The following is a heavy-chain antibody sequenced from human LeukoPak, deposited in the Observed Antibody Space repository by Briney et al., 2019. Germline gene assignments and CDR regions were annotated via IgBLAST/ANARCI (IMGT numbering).Heavy chain of an antibody. D-gene: IGHD6-19*01. CDR1: GYTLSDYD. V-gene: IGHV1-18*01. Sequence: ASVNVSCKASGYTLSDYDVNCVRRAAGHGREWMGWMDANNRNTAYAQKCQGRVTLTTDTSTSAAYMERRSVRSDDTAVYYFARGPHDSSGHPDDWGQGTLVSVSS. CDR3: ARGPHDSSGHPDD. CDR2: MDANNRNT. J-gene: IGHJ4*02.